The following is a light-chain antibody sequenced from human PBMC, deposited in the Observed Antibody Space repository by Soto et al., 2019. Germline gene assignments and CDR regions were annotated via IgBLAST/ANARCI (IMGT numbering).Light chain of an antibody. CDR3: QQRSTWPLT. CDR2: DAS. CDR1: QSVSSY. Sequence: EIVLTQYPATLSLSPGERATLSCRASQSVSSYLAWYQQKPGQAPRLLIYDASNRATSIPARFSGSGSGTDFTLTISSLEPEDLAVYYCQQRSTWPLTFGGGTKVEIK. V-gene: IGKV3-11*01. J-gene: IGKJ4*01.